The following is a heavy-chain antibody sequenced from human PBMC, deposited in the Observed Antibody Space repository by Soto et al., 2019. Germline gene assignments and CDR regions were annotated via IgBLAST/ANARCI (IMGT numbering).Heavy chain of an antibody. V-gene: IGHV3-9*01. D-gene: IGHD3-3*01. CDR2: ISWNSGSI. J-gene: IGHJ4*02. CDR1: GFTFDDYA. CDR3: VAISVPDY. Sequence: GGSLRLSCAASGFTFDDYAMHWVRQAPGKGLEWVSGISWNSGSIGYADSVKGRFTISRDNAKNSLYLQMNSLRAEDTALYYCVAISVPDYWGQGTLVTVSS.